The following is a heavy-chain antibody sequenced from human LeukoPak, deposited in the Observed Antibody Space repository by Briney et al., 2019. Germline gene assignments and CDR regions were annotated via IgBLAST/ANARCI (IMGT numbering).Heavy chain of an antibody. V-gene: IGHV1-18*01. Sequence: ASVKVSCKASGYTFTSYGVGWVRQAPGQGLEWMGWISAYNGNTNYAQKLQGRVTMTTDTSTSTAYMELRSLRSDDTAVYYCAKGKDSSGYYGMDVWGQGTTVTVSS. J-gene: IGHJ6*02. CDR2: ISAYNGNT. CDR1: GYTFTSYG. D-gene: IGHD6-19*01. CDR3: AKGKDSSGYYGMDV.